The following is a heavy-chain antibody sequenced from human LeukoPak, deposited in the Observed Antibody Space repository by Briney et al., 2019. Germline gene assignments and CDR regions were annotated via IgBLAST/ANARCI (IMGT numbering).Heavy chain of an antibody. D-gene: IGHD3-10*02. CDR2: ISSNGSTI. Sequence: SGGSLRLSCAASGFTFSSYEMNWVRQAPGKGLEWVSYISSNGSTIYYADSVKGRFTISRDNAKNSLYLQMNSLRAEDTAVYYCAELGITMIGGVWGRETTVTISS. CDR3: AELGITMIGGV. CDR1: GFTFSSYE. V-gene: IGHV3-48*03. J-gene: IGHJ6*04.